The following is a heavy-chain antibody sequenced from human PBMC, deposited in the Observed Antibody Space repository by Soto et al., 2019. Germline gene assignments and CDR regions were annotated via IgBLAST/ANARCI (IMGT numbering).Heavy chain of an antibody. CDR3: PVCGGTSVHFNS. J-gene: IGHJ4*02. CDR1: GGSISSGDYY. CDR2: IYYSGST. V-gene: IGHV4-30-4*01. D-gene: IGHD1-1*01. Sequence: QVQLQESGPGLVKPSQTLSLTCTVSGGSISSGDYYWSWIRQPPGKGLEWIGYIYYSGSTYYNPPLRRRCTNTEDTTKNHFPLKWTSVLPADSAVYDCPVCGGTSVHFNSWGQGTLSAFSP.